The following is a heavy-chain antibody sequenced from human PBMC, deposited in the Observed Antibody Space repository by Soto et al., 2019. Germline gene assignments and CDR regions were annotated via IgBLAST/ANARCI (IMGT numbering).Heavy chain of an antibody. CDR3: ARDQLYYNDISGRPLNAFDV. Sequence: ASVKVSCKASGYTFTSYDMHWVRQAPGQRLEWMGWINAGNGNTKYSQKFQGRVTITRDTSASTAYMELSSLRSEDTAVYYCARDQLYYNDISGRPLNAFDVWGQGTMVTVSS. V-gene: IGHV1-3*01. J-gene: IGHJ3*01. D-gene: IGHD3-22*01. CDR1: GYTFTSYD. CDR2: INAGNGNT.